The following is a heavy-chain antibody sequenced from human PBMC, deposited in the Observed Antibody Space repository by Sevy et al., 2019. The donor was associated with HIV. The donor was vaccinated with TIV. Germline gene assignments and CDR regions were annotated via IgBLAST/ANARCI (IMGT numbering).Heavy chain of an antibody. Sequence: ASVKVSCKDSGYTFTSYGISWVRQAPGQGLEWMGWISAYNGNTNYPQKLQGRVTMTTDTSTSTAYMELRSLRSDDTAVYYCARTNHSGSYPPLLYCDYWGQGTLVTVSS. CDR1: GYTFTSYG. J-gene: IGHJ4*02. V-gene: IGHV1-18*01. CDR3: ARTNHSGSYPPLLYCDY. D-gene: IGHD1-26*01. CDR2: ISAYNGNT.